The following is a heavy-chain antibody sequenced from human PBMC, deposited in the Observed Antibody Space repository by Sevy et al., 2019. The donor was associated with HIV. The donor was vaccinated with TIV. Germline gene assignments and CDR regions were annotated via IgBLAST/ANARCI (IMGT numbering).Heavy chain of an antibody. CDR1: GFTFSSYA. D-gene: IGHD4-17*01. J-gene: IGHJ4*02. Sequence: GGSLRLSCAASGFTFSSYAMHWVRQAPGKGLEWVAVISYDGSNKYYADSVKGRFTISRDNSKNTLYLQMNSLRAEDTAVYYCARAPDYGDYLDYWGQGTPVTVSS. V-gene: IGHV3-30*04. CDR3: ARAPDYGDYLDY. CDR2: ISYDGSNK.